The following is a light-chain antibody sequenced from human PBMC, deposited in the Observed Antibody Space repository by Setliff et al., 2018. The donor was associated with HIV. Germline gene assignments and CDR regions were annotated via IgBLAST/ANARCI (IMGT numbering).Light chain of an antibody. CDR1: SSDVGTYNY. CDR2: DVT. CDR3: CSYAGSYTYI. J-gene: IGLJ1*01. Sequence: QSALTQPRSVSGSPGQSVTFSCTGSSSDVGTYNYVSWYQQHPGKVPKLMIYDVTRRPSGVPDRFSGSKSGNTASLTISGLQAEDEADYYCCSYAGSYTYIFGTGTKVTVL. V-gene: IGLV2-11*01.